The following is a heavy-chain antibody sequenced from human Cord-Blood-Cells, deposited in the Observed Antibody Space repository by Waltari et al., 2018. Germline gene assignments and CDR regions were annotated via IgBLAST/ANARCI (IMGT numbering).Heavy chain of an antibody. CDR3: ARGLRIAAADAFDI. CDR1: GDSVSSNSAA. Sequence: QVQLQQSGPGLVKPSQTLSLTCAISGDSVSSNSAAWNWIRQSPSRGLEWLGSTYYRTKWYNDYAVSVKSRITINPDTSKNQVSLQLNSVTPEDTAVYYCARGLRIAAADAFDIWGQGTMVTVSS. CDR2: TYYRTKWYN. J-gene: IGHJ3*02. D-gene: IGHD6-13*01. V-gene: IGHV6-1*01.